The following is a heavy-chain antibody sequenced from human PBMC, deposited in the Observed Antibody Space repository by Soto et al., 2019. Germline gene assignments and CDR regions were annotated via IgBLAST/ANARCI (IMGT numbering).Heavy chain of an antibody. J-gene: IGHJ2*01. V-gene: IGHV6-1*01. Sequence: QVQLQQSGPGLVKPSQTLSLICAISGDSVSSKTATWNWIRQSPSRGLEWLGRTYYRSKWYNDYAVSVKSRLVITPATSTDQLSRQLNSVSPADAAVYFCARDGSSFHWYFDLWGRGTLVTVSS. D-gene: IGHD6-19*01. CDR2: TYYRSKWYN. CDR1: GDSVSSKTAT. CDR3: ARDGSSFHWYFDL.